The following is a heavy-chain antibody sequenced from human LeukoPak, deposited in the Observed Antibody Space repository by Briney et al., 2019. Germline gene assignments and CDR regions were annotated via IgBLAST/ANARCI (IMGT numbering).Heavy chain of an antibody. V-gene: IGHV4-34*01. Sequence: SETLSLTCAVYGGSFSGYYWSWIRQPPGKGLEWIGEINHSGSTNYNPSLKSRVTISVDTSKNPFSLKLSSVTAADTAVYYCASGLPRSFDYWGQGTLVTVSS. CDR3: ASGLPRSFDY. CDR1: GGSFSGYY. CDR2: INHSGST. D-gene: IGHD2-15*01. J-gene: IGHJ4*02.